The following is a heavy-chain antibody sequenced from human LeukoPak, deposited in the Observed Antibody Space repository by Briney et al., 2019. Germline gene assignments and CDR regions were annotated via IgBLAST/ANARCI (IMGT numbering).Heavy chain of an antibody. CDR1: GGSINTSSYF. CDR3: ARDKHDSSGYFYYFDY. CDR2: IYYSGST. V-gene: IGHV4-39*02. J-gene: IGHJ4*02. Sequence: SETLSLTCTVSGGSINTSSYFWGWIRQPPGKGLEWIGNIYYSGSTYYNPSLRSRVTISVDTSKNQFSLKLSSVTAADTAVYYCARDKHDSSGYFYYFDYWGQGTLVTVSS. D-gene: IGHD3-22*01.